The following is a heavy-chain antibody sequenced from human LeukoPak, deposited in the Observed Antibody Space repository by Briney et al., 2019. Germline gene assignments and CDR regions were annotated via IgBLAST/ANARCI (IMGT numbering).Heavy chain of an antibody. CDR2: INPNSGGT. Sequence: ASVKVSCKASGYTFIDYYMHWVRQAPGQGLEWMGWINPNSGGTNYAQKFQGRVTMTRDTSISTAYMDLSRLRSDDTAVYYCARRPNYDFWSGYYSDAFDIWGQGTMVTVSS. CDR1: GYTFIDYY. D-gene: IGHD3-3*01. J-gene: IGHJ3*02. CDR3: ARRPNYDFWSGYYSDAFDI. V-gene: IGHV1-2*02.